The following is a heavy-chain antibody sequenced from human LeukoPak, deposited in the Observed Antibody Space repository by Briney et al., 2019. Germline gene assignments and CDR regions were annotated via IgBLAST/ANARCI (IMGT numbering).Heavy chain of an antibody. D-gene: IGHD6-13*01. Sequence: HGESLKISCKGSGYSFTSYWIGWVRQMPGKGLEWMGIIYPGDSDTRYSPSFQGQVTISADESISTAYLQWSSLKASDTAMYYCAAVPGYSSSSPPPFDYWGQGTLVTVSS. CDR2: IYPGDSDT. V-gene: IGHV5-51*01. CDR3: AAVPGYSSSSPPPFDY. J-gene: IGHJ4*02. CDR1: GYSFTSYW.